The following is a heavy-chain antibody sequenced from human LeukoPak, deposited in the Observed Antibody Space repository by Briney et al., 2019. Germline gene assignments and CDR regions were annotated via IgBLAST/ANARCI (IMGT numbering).Heavy chain of an antibody. V-gene: IGHV1-46*01. CDR1: GYTFTSYY. J-gene: IGHJ4*02. CDR2: INPSGGST. CDR3: AREDEAYCGGDCSPSY. Sequence: VASVKVSCTASGYTFTSYYMHWVRQAPGQGLERMGIINPSGGSTSYAQKFQGRVTMTRDTSTSTVYMELRSLRSEDTAVYYCAREDEAYCGGDCSPSYWGQGTLVTVSS. D-gene: IGHD2-21*02.